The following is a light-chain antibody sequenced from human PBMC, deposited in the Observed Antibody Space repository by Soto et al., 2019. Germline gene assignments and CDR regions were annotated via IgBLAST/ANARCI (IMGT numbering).Light chain of an antibody. CDR1: SSDVGGYNY. CDR3: SSYAGSNNLV. Sequence: QSALTQPPSACGSPGQSGTISCPGTSSDVGGYNYVSWYQQHPGKAPKLMISEVSKRPSGVPDRFSGSKSGNTASLTVSGLQAEDEADYYCSSYAGSNNLVFGGGTKLTVL. V-gene: IGLV2-8*01. CDR2: EVS. J-gene: IGLJ2*01.